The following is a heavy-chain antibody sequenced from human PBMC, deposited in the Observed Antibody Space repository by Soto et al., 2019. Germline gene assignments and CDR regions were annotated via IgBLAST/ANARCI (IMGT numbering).Heavy chain of an antibody. CDR2: IIPIFGTA. CDR3: RTGGSDSSSWPNYYYGMVV. Sequence: EASLKVSCKASGGTFSSYAISWVRRAPGQGLEWMGGIIPIFGTANYAQKFQGRVTITADESTSTAYMELSSLRSEDTAVHYCRTGGSDSSSWPNYYYGMVVWRQGPTVTV. V-gene: IGHV1-69*13. J-gene: IGHJ6*02. CDR1: GGTFSSYA. D-gene: IGHD6-13*01.